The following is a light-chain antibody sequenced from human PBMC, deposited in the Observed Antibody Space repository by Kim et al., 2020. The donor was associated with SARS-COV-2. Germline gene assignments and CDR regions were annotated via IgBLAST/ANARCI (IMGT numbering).Light chain of an antibody. CDR1: QYVTRG. CDR3: QHRQT. V-gene: IGKV1-5*01. Sequence: STRPAYVGDGVKSTCRAKQYVTRGLAWYQQKPGRAPKHLIDDGYTLDRGVPSRFSGSGSGTEFTLAINSLQPDDFARYYCQHRQTFGQGTKVDIK. J-gene: IGKJ1*01. CDR2: DGY.